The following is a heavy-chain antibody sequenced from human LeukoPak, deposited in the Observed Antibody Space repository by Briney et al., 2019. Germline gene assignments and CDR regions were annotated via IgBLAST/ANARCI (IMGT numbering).Heavy chain of an antibody. J-gene: IGHJ4*02. CDR2: IYHSGTI. V-gene: IGHV4-38-2*02. D-gene: IGHD6-13*01. CDR3: ARGLGRQQLVSPFDY. CDR1: GYSISSGYY. Sequence: SETLSLTCTVSGYSISSGYYWGWIRQPPGKGLEWLASIYHSGTIYYNPSLKSRVTISVDTSKNQFSLKLTSVTAADTPVYYCARGLGRQQLVSPFDYWGQGTLVTVSS.